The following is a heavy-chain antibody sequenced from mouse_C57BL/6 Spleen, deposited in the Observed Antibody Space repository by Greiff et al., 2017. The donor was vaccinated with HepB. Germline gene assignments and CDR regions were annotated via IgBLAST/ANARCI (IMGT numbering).Heavy chain of an antibody. J-gene: IGHJ1*03. D-gene: IGHD1-1*01. CDR2: IRSKSNNYAT. CDR1: GFSFNTYA. V-gene: IGHV10-1*01. Sequence: EVKLVESGGGLVQPKGSLKLSCAASGFSFNTYAMNWVRQAPGKGLEWVARIRSKSNNYATYYADSVKDRFTISRDDSESMLYLQMNNLKTEDTAMYYCVRQHGSSYLSYWYFDVWGTGTTVTVSS. CDR3: VRQHGSSYLSYWYFDV.